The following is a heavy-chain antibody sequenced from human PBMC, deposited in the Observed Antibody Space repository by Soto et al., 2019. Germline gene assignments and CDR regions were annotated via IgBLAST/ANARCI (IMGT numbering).Heavy chain of an antibody. V-gene: IGHV3-23*01. CDR1: GFTFSSYA. J-gene: IGHJ4*02. D-gene: IGHD6-13*01. Sequence: EVQLLESGGGLVQPGGSLRLSCAASGFTFSSYAMSWVRQAPGKGLEWVSAISGSGGSTYYADSVKGRFTISRDNSKNTLYLQMNSLRAEDTAVYYCAYSSSWYSGTDYWGQGTLVTVSS. CDR3: AYSSSWYSGTDY. CDR2: ISGSGGST.